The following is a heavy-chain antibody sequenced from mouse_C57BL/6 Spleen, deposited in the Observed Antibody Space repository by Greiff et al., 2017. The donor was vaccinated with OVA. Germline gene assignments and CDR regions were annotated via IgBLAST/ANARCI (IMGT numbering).Heavy chain of an antibody. J-gene: IGHJ4*01. CDR1: GFTFSDAW. CDR2: IRNKANNHAT. V-gene: IGHV6-6*01. CDR3: TRRSYYGYAKDY. D-gene: IGHD1-1*01. Sequence: EVKVEESGGGLVQPGGSMKLSCAASGFTFSDAWMDWVRQSPEQGLEWVAEIRNKANNHATYYAVSVKGRFTISRYDSKRSVYLQMNSLRAEDTGIYYCTRRSYYGYAKDYWGQGTSVTVSS.